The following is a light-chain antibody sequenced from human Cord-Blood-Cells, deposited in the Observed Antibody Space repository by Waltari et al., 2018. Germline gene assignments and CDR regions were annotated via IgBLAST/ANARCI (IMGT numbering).Light chain of an antibody. J-gene: IGLJ2*01. CDR3: SSYTSSSTLV. Sequence: QSARTQPASVSGSPGQSITISCTGTSSDVGGYNYVSWYQPHPGKAPKLMIYDVSKRPSGVSYRFSGSKSGNTASLTISGLQAEDEADYYCSSYTSSSTLVFGGGTKLTVL. CDR1: SSDVGGYNY. V-gene: IGLV2-14*01. CDR2: DVS.